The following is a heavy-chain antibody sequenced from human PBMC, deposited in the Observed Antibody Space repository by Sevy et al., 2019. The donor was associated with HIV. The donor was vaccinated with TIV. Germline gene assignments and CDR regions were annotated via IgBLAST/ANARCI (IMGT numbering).Heavy chain of an antibody. J-gene: IGHJ4*02. V-gene: IGHV3-23*01. CDR2: FSFGCGEI. D-gene: IGHD2-8*01. Sequence: GGSLRLSCAASGFTFSKYSMSWVRQPPGKGLEWVSTFSFGCGEINYANSVKGRFNISRDNSKSSVYLQMNNLRPEYTAVYYCAREGCTKPHDYWGQGTLVTVSS. CDR3: AREGCTKPHDY. CDR1: GFTFSKYS.